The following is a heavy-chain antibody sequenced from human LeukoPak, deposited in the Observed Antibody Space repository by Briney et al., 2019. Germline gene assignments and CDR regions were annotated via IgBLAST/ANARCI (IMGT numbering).Heavy chain of an antibody. CDR3: ARDGRRAKMGRDYYYYYYMDV. J-gene: IGHJ6*03. Sequence: SETLSLTCTVSGGSISSYYWSWIRQPAGKGLEWIGRIYTSGSTNYNPSLKSRVTMSVDTSKNQFSLKLSSVTAADTAVYYCARDGRRAKMGRDYYYYYYMDVWGKGTTVTISS. V-gene: IGHV4-4*07. CDR1: GGSISSYY. CDR2: IYTSGST. D-gene: IGHD3-10*01.